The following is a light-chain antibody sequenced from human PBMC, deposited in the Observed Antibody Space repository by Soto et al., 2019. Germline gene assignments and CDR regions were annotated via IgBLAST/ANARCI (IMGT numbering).Light chain of an antibody. V-gene: IGLV6-57*03. CDR3: QSYDSSNLAV. J-gene: IGLJ7*01. CDR1: SGSIASNY. Sequence: NFMLTQPHSVSESPGKTVTISCTRSSGSIASNYVQWYQQRPGSAPTTVIYEDNQRPSGVPDRFSGSIDSSSNSASLTSSGLKTEDEADYYCQSYDSSNLAVFGGGTQLTVL. CDR2: EDN.